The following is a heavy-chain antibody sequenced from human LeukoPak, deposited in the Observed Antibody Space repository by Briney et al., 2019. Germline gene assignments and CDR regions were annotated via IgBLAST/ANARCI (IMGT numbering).Heavy chain of an antibody. CDR2: IGTAGDT. CDR1: GFTFSSYD. CDR3: ARGGYGGNSELDY. J-gene: IGHJ4*02. V-gene: IGHV3-13*01. Sequence: GGSLRLSCAASGFTFSSYDMHWVRQAPGKGLEWVSAIGTAGDTYYPGSVKGRFTISRENAKNSLYLQMNSLSAGDTAVYYCARGGYGGNSELDYWGQGTLVTVSS. D-gene: IGHD4-23*01.